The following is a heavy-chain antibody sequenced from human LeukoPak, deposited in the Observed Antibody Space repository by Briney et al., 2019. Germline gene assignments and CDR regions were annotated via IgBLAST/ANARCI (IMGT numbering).Heavy chain of an antibody. CDR2: INHSGST. CDR1: GGSFSGYY. Sequence: PSETLSLTCAVYGGSFSGYYWSWIRQPPGKGLEWIGEINHSGSTNYNPSLKSRVTISVDTSKNQFSLKLSSVTAADTAVYYCARGGPPRYYGSGSYYANWFDPWGQGTLVTVSS. D-gene: IGHD3-10*01. V-gene: IGHV4-34*01. J-gene: IGHJ5*02. CDR3: ARGGPPRYYGSGSYYANWFDP.